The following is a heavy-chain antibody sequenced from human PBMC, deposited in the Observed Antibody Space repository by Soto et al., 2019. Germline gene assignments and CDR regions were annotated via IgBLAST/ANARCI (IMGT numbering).Heavy chain of an antibody. D-gene: IGHD3-10*01. CDR3: ARAGHIWFGELLAGYYGMDV. V-gene: IGHV1-8*01. CDR2: MNPNSGNT. Sequence: ASVKVSCKASGYTFTSYDINWVRQATGQGLEWMGWMNPNSGNTGYAQKFQGRVTMTRNTSISTAYMELSSLRSEDTAVYYCARAGHIWFGELLAGYYGMDVWGQGTTVTVSS. CDR1: GYTFTSYD. J-gene: IGHJ6*02.